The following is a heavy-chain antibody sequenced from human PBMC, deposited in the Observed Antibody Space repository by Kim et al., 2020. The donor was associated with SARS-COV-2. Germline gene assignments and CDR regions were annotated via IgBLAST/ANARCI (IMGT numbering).Heavy chain of an antibody. Sequence: SETLSLTCTVSGGSVSSGSYYWSWIRQPPGKGLEWIGYIYYSGSTNYNPSLKSRVTISVDTSKNQFSLKLSSVTAADTAVYYCARTPYYYGSGPSWGQGTLVTVSS. CDR1: GGSVSSGSYY. CDR2: IYYSGST. V-gene: IGHV4-61*01. CDR3: ARTPYYYGSGPS. D-gene: IGHD3-10*01. J-gene: IGHJ5*02.